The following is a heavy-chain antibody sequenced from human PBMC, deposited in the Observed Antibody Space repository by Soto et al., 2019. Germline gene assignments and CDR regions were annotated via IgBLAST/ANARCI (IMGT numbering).Heavy chain of an antibody. J-gene: IGHJ4*02. Sequence: PSETLSLTCTVSGGSISSYYWSWIRQLPGKGLEWIGYIYYTGNTYYNPSLKSRPTISIDTSENQFSLKLTSVTAADTAVYFCASGHDAYKVRHWGQGTLVTVS. CDR2: IYYTGNT. V-gene: IGHV4-59*06. CDR1: GGSISSYY. CDR3: ASGHDAYKVRH. D-gene: IGHD1-1*01.